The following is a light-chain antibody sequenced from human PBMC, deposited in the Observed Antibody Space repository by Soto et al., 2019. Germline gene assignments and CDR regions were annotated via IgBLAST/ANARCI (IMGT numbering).Light chain of an antibody. CDR2: DVG. V-gene: IGLV2-14*01. CDR1: SRDVGGYNY. CDR3: SSYTSSSTYV. Sequence: QSALTQPASVSGSPGQSITISCTGTSRDVGGYNYVSWYQQHPGKAPKLMIYDVGNRPSGVSNRFSGSKSGNTASLTISGLQAEDEADYYCSSYTSSSTYVFGTGTQLTVL. J-gene: IGLJ1*01.